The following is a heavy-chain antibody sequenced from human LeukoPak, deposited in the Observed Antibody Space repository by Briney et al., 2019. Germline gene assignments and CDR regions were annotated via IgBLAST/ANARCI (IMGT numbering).Heavy chain of an antibody. CDR3: ARDRPPDY. V-gene: IGHV4-59*01. J-gene: IGHJ4*02. Sequence: TSETLSLTCTVSGGSISSYYWSWIRQPPGKGLEWIGYIYYSGRTNYNPSLKSRVTISVDTSKNQFSLKLSSVTAADTAMYYCARDRPPDYWGQGTLFTVSS. CDR2: IYYSGRT. CDR1: GGSISSYY. D-gene: IGHD6-6*01.